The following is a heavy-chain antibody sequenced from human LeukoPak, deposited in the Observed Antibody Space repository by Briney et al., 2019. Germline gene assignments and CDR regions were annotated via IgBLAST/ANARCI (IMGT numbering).Heavy chain of an antibody. J-gene: IGHJ4*02. CDR1: GYTFTGYY. Sequence: ASVKVSCKASGYTFTGYYMHWVRQAPGQGLEWMGWINPNSGGTNYAQKFQRRVTMTRDTSISTAYMELSRLRSDDTAVYYCARGGSSSWKHFDYWGQGTLVTVSS. CDR2: INPNSGGT. V-gene: IGHV1-2*02. D-gene: IGHD6-13*01. CDR3: ARGGSSSWKHFDY.